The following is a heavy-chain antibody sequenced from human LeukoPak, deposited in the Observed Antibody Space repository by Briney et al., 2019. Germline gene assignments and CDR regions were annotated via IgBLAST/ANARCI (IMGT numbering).Heavy chain of an antibody. V-gene: IGHV3-7*01. CDR2: IKQDGSEK. CDR1: GFTFSSYW. J-gene: IGHJ4*02. D-gene: IGHD2-15*01. Sequence: PGGSLRLSCAASGFTFSSYWMSWVRQAPGKGLEWVANIKQDGSEKYYVDSVKGRFTISRDNAKNSLYLQMNSLRAEDKAVYYCARAGYCSGGSCYRPYVYWGQGTLVTVSS. CDR3: ARAGYCSGGSCYRPYVY.